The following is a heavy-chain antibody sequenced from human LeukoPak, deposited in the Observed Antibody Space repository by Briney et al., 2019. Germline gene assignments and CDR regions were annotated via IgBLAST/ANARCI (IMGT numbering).Heavy chain of an antibody. CDR3: ARHPDYQTPIYYGMDL. D-gene: IGHD2-2*01. J-gene: IGHJ6*02. CDR1: GGSMIGFY. CDR2: IYSSGGT. V-gene: IGHV4-59*08. Sequence: SETLSLTCTVSGGSMIGFYWSWVRLPPGKGLEWLAYIYSSGGTSYNPSLKSRATISLDTSKNQFSLKVNSVTAADTAVYYCARHPDYQTPIYYGMDLWGQGTTVTVSS.